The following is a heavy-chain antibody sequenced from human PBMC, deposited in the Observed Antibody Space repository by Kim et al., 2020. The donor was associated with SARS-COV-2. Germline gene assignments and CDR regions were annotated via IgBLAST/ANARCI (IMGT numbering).Heavy chain of an antibody. V-gene: IGHV3-30*18. Sequence: GGSLRLSCAASGFTFNTYGMHWVRQAPGKGLEWVAVISYDGSNKYYADSVKGRFTISRDNSKNTLYLQMNSLRIEDTAVYYCAKSFSGSYFGYDYWGQGTLATASA. CDR3: AKSFSGSYFGYDY. J-gene: IGHJ4*02. CDR1: GFTFNTYG. D-gene: IGHD1-26*01. CDR2: ISYDGSNK.